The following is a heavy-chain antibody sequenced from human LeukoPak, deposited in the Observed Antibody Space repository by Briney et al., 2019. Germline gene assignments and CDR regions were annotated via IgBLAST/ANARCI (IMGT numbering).Heavy chain of an antibody. Sequence: GGSLRLSCAASGFTFNNYAMSWVRQAPGKGLEWVSAISYSGDTTHYADTVTGRFTIFRDNSKNTLFVQMNSLRAEDTAICYCAKRSGGTFGFFDSWGRGTLVTVSS. J-gene: IGHJ4*02. CDR1: GFTFNNYA. D-gene: IGHD3-3*01. CDR2: ISYSGDTT. V-gene: IGHV3-23*01. CDR3: AKRSGGTFGFFDS.